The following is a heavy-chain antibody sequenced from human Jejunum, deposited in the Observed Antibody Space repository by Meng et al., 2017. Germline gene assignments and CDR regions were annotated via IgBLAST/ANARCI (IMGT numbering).Heavy chain of an antibody. CDR1: GFTFSSYN. D-gene: IGHD3-10*01. CDR3: AREGITMVRGLITH. Sequence: GGSLRLSCAASGFTFSSYNMNWVRQAPGKGLECVSSIRSSNSYIYYADSVKGRFTISRDNAKNSLYLQMNSLRAEDTAVYYCAREGITMVRGLITHWGQGTLVTVSS. V-gene: IGHV3-21*01. J-gene: IGHJ4*02. CDR2: IRSSNSYI.